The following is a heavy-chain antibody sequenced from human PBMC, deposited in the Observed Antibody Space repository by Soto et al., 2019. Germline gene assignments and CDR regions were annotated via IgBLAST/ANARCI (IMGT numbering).Heavy chain of an antibody. CDR2: ISAYNANA. Sequence: QIQLLQSGAEVKKPGASVKVTCKASGYTFRHFGISWVRQAPGQGLEWMGWISAYNANANYAQKFQGRLTMTADTSTSTAYMERRSLRSDDTAVYYCAREHSYFDYWGQGTLVTVSS. CDR3: AREHSYFDY. J-gene: IGHJ4*02. D-gene: IGHD2-21*01. CDR1: GYTFRHFG. V-gene: IGHV1-18*01.